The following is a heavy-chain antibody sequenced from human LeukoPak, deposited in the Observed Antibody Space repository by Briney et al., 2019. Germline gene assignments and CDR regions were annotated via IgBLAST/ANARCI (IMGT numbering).Heavy chain of an antibody. CDR3: AKASPQYYGSGASKFFFES. J-gene: IGHJ4*02. CDR1: GFTFSSYG. Sequence: PGGSLRLSCAASGFTFSSYGMHWVRQAPGKGLEWVAFIRSDGSIKYYTESLKGRFTISRDNSKNTLYLQMNSLRPEDTAVYYCAKASPQYYGSGASKFFFESWGQGTLVPVSS. V-gene: IGHV3-30*02. CDR2: IRSDGSIK. D-gene: IGHD3-10*01.